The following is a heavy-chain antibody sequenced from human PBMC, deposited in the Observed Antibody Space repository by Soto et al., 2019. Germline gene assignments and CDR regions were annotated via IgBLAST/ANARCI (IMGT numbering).Heavy chain of an antibody. CDR3: AGYDFFNWFDP. CDR1: GFTLNSYA. V-gene: IGHV3-23*01. J-gene: IGHJ5*02. Sequence: GGSLRLPCAAPGFTLNSYAMSWVRPAPGEGLEWVSAISGSGGSTYYADPVKGRFTISRDNSKNTLYLQMNSLRAEDTAVYYCAGYDFFNWFDPWGQGTLVTVSS. CDR2: ISGSGGST. D-gene: IGHD3-3*01.